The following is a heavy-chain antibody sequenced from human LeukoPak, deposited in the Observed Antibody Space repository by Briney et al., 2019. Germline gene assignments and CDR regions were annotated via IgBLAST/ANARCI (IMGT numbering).Heavy chain of an antibody. J-gene: IGHJ6*02. D-gene: IGHD4-17*01. CDR2: IYYSGST. V-gene: IGHV4-59*01. CDR3: ARDPLHYGDYGSYYYGMDV. CDR1: GGSISSYY. Sequence: SETLSLTCTVSGGSISSYYWSWLRQPPGKGLEWVGYIYYSGSTNYNPSLKSRVTISVDTSKNQFSLKLSSVTAADTAVYYWARDPLHYGDYGSYYYGMDVWGQGTTVTVSS.